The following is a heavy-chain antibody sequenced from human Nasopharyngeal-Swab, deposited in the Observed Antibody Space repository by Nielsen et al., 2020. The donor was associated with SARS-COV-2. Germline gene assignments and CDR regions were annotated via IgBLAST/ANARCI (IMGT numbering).Heavy chain of an antibody. CDR1: GASISSRNNY. V-gene: IGHV4-39*07. J-gene: IGHJ4*02. CDR3: ARDGSGDYLGLPFDH. CDR2: IISSGST. D-gene: IGHD4-17*01. Sequence: GSLRLSCVVSGASISSRNNYWGWIRQSPGKGLEWIGTIISSGSTYNPSLKSRVTMSVDTSKNQFSLKLTSVTAADTAVYYCARDGSGDYLGLPFDHWGRGTLVTVSS.